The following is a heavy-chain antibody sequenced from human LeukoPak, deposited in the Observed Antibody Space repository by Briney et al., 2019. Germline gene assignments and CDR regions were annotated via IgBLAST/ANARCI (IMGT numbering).Heavy chain of an antibody. Sequence: GGSLRLSCAASEFTFSSYSMNWVRQAPGKGLEWVSYISSSSSTIYYADSVKGRFTISRDNAKNSLYLQMNSLRAEDTAVYYCAELGITMIGGVWGKGTTVTISS. V-gene: IGHV3-48*01. CDR3: AELGITMIGGV. J-gene: IGHJ6*04. CDR1: EFTFSSYS. D-gene: IGHD3-10*02. CDR2: ISSSSSTI.